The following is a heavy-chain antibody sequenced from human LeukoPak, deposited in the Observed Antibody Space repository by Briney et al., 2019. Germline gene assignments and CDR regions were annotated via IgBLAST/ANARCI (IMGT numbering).Heavy chain of an antibody. CDR3: AGHCSGSTCYPRGSLFNP. V-gene: IGHV7-4-1*02. D-gene: IGHD2-15*01. J-gene: IGHJ5*02. Sequence: ASVKVSCKASGYTFTSYAINWVRQAPGQGLEWMGWINTNTGNPTYAQGFTGRFVFSLDTSVSTAYLQISSLKAEDTAVYYCAGHCSGSTCYPRGSLFNPWGQGTLVTVSS. CDR1: GYTFTSYA. CDR2: INTNTGNP.